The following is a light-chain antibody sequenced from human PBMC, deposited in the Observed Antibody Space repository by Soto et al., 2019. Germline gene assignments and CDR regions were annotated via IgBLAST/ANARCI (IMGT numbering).Light chain of an antibody. CDR3: QSYDSRLSGYVV. Sequence: QSVLTKPPSVSGAPGQRVTISCTGSSSNIGAGYDVHWYQQLPGTAPKLLIYGNSNRPSGVPDRFSGSKSGTSASLAITGLQAEDEADYYCQSYDSRLSGYVVFGGGTKLTVL. CDR1: SSNIGAGYD. CDR2: GNS. V-gene: IGLV1-40*01. J-gene: IGLJ2*01.